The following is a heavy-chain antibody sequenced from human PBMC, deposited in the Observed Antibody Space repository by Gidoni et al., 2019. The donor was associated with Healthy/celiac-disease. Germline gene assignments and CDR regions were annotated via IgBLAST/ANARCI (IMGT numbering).Heavy chain of an antibody. V-gene: IGHV3-15*01. J-gene: IGHJ4*02. Sequence: EVQLVESGGGLVKPGGSLRLSWAASGFTFSNAWMRWVRQAPGKGLGWVGRLKSKTDGGTTDYAAPVKGRFTISRDDSKNTLYLQMHSLKTEDTAVYYCTTRYCSGGSCYSGGFGGLKDDYWGQGTLVTVSS. CDR2: LKSKTDGGTT. D-gene: IGHD2-15*01. CDR1: GFTFSNAW. CDR3: TTRYCSGGSCYSGGFGGLKDDY.